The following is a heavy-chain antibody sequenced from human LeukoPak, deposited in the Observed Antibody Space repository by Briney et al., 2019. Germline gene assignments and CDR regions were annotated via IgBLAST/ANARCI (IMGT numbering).Heavy chain of an antibody. V-gene: IGHV4-59*01. D-gene: IGHD5-24*01. CDR3: ARVRRVGFNWFDP. CDR1: GASISSSY. J-gene: IGHJ5*02. Sequence: PSETLSLTCTVSGASISSSYWSWIRQPPGEGLEWIGYIYYSGNTNHNPSLKSRVTMSVNTSKNQFSLKLSSVTAADTAVYYCARVRRVGFNWFDPWGQGTLVTVSS. CDR2: IYYSGNT.